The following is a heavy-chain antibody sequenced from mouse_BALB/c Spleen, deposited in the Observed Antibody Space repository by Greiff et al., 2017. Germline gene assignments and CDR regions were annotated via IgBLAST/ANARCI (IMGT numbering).Heavy chain of an antibody. CDR3: AKEYGMDY. D-gene: IGHD2-10*02. CDR1: GFTFSSFG. Sequence: EVKLVESGGGLVQPGGSRKLSCAASGFTFSSFGMHWVRQAPEKGLEWVAYISSGSSTIYYADTVKGRFTISRDNPKNTLFLQMTSLRSEDTAMYYCAKEYGMDYWGQGTSVTVSS. J-gene: IGHJ4*01. V-gene: IGHV5-17*02. CDR2: ISSGSSTI.